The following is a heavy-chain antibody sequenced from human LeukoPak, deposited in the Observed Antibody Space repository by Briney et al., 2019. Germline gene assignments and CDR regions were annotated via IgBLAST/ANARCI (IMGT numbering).Heavy chain of an antibody. CDR1: GDSVSSNSAA. D-gene: IGHD6-19*01. CDR3: ARGRFRGGWLSTWLDPAFDY. Sequence: SQTLSLTCAISGDSVSSNSAAWNWIRQSPSRGLEWLGRTYYRSKWYNDYAVSVKSRITINPDTSKNQFSLQLNPVTPEDTAVYYCARGRFRGGWLSTWLDPAFDYWGQGTLVTVSS. V-gene: IGHV6-1*01. J-gene: IGHJ4*02. CDR2: TYYRSKWYN.